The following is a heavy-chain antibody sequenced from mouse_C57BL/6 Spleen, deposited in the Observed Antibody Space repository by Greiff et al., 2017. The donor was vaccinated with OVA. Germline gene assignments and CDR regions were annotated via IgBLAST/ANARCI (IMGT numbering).Heavy chain of an antibody. CDR1: GYSITSGYY. D-gene: IGHD1-1*01. CDR3: ARNIITTGNFDV. V-gene: IGHV3-6*01. CDR2: ISYDGSN. J-gene: IGHJ1*03. Sequence: EVHLVESGPGLVKPSQSLSLTCSVTGYSITSGYYWNWIRQFPGNKLEWMGYISYDGSNNYNPSLKNRISITRDTSKNQFFLKLNSVTTEDTATYYCARNIITTGNFDVWGTGTTVTVSS.